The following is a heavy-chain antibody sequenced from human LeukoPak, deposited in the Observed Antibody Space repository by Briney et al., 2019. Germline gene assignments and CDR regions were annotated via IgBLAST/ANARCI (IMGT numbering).Heavy chain of an antibody. V-gene: IGHV3-74*01. Sequence: GGSLRLSCAASGFTFSSYWMHWVRQAPGKGLAWVSRINSDGSSTSYADSVKGRFTISRGNAKNTLYLQMNSLRAEDTAVHYCASSWFDPWGQGTLVTVSS. CDR3: ASSWFDP. J-gene: IGHJ5*02. CDR1: GFTFSSYW. CDR2: INSDGSST.